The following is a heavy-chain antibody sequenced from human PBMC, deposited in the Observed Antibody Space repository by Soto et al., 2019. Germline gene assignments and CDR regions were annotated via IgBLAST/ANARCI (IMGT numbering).Heavy chain of an antibody. V-gene: IGHV4-38-2*02. D-gene: IGHD3-9*01. J-gene: IGHJ4*02. CDR1: GYSISSGYY. CDR3: ARDLRYFDWFFDY. CDR2: IYHSGST. Sequence: PSETLSLTCAVSGYSISSGYYWGWIRQPPGKGLEWIGSIYHSGSTYYNPSLKSRVTISVDTSKNQFSLKLSSVTAVDTAVYYCARDLRYFDWFFDYWGQGTLVTVSS.